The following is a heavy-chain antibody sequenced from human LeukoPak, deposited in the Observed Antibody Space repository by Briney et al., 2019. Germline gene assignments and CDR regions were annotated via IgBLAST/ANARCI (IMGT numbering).Heavy chain of an antibody. V-gene: IGHV1-8*01. J-gene: IGHJ6*03. Sequence: GASVKVCCKASGYTFTSYDINWVRQATGQGLEWMGWMNPNSGNTGYAQKFQGRVTMTRNTSISTAYMELSSLRSEDTAVYYCARALPYYYDSSGYRGYYYYYMDVWGKGTTVTVSS. CDR1: GYTFTSYD. D-gene: IGHD3-22*01. CDR2: MNPNSGNT. CDR3: ARALPYYYDSSGYRGYYYYYMDV.